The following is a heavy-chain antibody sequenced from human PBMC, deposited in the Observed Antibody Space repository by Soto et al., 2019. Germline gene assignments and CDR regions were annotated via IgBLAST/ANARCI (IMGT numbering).Heavy chain of an antibody. CDR3: ARGGDYYDSSGSNWFDP. V-gene: IGHV4-61*01. CDR2: IYYSGST. Sequence: SETLSLTCTVSGGSVSSGSYYWSWIRQPPGKGLEWIGYIYYSGSTNYNPSLKSRVTISVDTSKNQFSLKLSSVTAADTAVYYCARGGDYYDSSGSNWFDPWGQGTLVTVSS. D-gene: IGHD3-22*01. CDR1: GGSVSSGSYY. J-gene: IGHJ5*02.